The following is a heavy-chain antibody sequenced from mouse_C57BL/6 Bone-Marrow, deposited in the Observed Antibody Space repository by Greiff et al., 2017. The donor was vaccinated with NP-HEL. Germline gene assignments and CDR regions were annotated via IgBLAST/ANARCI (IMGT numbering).Heavy chain of an antibody. CDR1: GFTFSSYA. V-gene: IGHV5-4*03. CDR2: ISDGGSYT. J-gene: IGHJ2*01. Sequence: EVKLMESGGGLVKPGGSLKLSCAASGFTFSSYAMSWVRQTPEKRLEWVATISDGGSYTYYPDNVKGRFTISRDNAKNNLYLQMSHLESEDTAMYYCAKGRFDYWGQGTTLTVSA. CDR3: AKGRFDY.